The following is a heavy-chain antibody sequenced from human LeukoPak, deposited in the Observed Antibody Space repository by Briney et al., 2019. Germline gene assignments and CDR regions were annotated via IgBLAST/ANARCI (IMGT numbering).Heavy chain of an antibody. V-gene: IGHV3-11*01. CDR2: ISSSGSTI. Sequence: LSLTCAVSGGSISSGGYSWSWIRQAPGKGLEWVSSISSSGSTIYYADSVKGRFTLSRDNTKNSLYLQMNSLRAEDTAIYYCARDPNSGRYPDYWGQGTLVTVSS. D-gene: IGHD6-19*01. J-gene: IGHJ4*02. CDR1: GGSISSGGYS. CDR3: ARDPNSGRYPDY.